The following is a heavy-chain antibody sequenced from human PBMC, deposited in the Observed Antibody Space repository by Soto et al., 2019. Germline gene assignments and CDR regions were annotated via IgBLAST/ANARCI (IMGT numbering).Heavy chain of an antibody. CDR3: ARDRYSNYVGYYGMDV. CDR2: IYYSGST. CDR1: GGSISSGGYY. D-gene: IGHD4-4*01. Sequence: LTCTVSGGSISSGGYYWSWIRQHPGKGLEWIGYIYYSGSTYYNPSLKSRVTISVDTSKNQFSLKLSSVTAADTAVYYCARDRYSNYVGYYGMDVWGQGTTVTVSS. J-gene: IGHJ6*02. V-gene: IGHV4-31*03.